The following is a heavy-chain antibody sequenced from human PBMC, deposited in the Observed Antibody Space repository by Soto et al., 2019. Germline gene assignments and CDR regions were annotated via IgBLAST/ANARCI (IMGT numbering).Heavy chain of an antibody. V-gene: IGHV3-21*01. Sequence: GGSLRLSCAASGFTFSSYSMNWVRQAPGKGLEWVSSISSSSSYIYYADSVKGRFTISRDNAKNSLYLQMNSLRAEDTAVYYCARAVLRVTRYTDLDYATDVPGQATTDTVSS. J-gene: IGHJ6*02. D-gene: IGHD2-2*02. CDR3: ARAVLRVTRYTDLDYATDV. CDR2: ISSSSSYI. CDR1: GFTFSSYS.